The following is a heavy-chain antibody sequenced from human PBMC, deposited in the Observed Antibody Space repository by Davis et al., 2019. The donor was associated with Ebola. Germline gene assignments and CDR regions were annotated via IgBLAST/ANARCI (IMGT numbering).Heavy chain of an antibody. J-gene: IGHJ6*04. CDR1: GNSVSSSGTA. Sequence: PSETLSLTCDISGNSVSSSGTAWNWIRQSPSRGFVWLGRTYYTSKWYIDYSVSVKSRITINADTSKNQLSLQLNSVTPEDTAVYFCARGWMRTGLDVWGKGTTVTVSS. D-gene: IGHD5-12*01. CDR3: ARGWMRTGLDV. CDR2: TYYTSKWYI. V-gene: IGHV6-1*01.